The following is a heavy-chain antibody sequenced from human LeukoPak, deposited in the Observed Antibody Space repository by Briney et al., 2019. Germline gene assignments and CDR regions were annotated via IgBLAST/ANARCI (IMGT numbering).Heavy chain of an antibody. V-gene: IGHV1-69*05. J-gene: IGHJ4*02. D-gene: IGHD6-19*01. CDR2: IIPIFGTA. Sequence: SVKVSCKASGGTFSSYTISWVRQAPGQGLEWMGRIIPIFGTANYAQKFQGRVTITTDESTSTAYMELSSLRSEDTAVYYCARDPYSSGYHYNFDYWGQGTLVTVSS. CDR3: ARDPYSSGYHYNFDY. CDR1: GGTFSSYT.